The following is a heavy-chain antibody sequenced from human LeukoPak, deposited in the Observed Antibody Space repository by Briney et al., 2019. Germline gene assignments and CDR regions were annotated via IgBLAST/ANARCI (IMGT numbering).Heavy chain of an antibody. CDR3: ARDQAKNYYYYYMDV. V-gene: IGHV4-4*07. CDR1: GGSISSYY. Sequence: SETLSLTCTVSGGSISSYYWSWIRQPAGKGLEWIGRIYTSGSTNYNPSLKSRVTMSVDTSKNQFSLKLSSVTAADTAVYYCARDQAKNYYYYYMDVWGKGTTVTVSS. J-gene: IGHJ6*03. CDR2: IYTSGST.